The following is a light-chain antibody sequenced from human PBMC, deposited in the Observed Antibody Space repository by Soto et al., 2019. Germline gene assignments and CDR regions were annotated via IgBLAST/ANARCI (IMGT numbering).Light chain of an antibody. Sequence: QAVVTQEPSASASLGASVKLTCTLSSGHSSDAIAWHQKKPEKGPRLLMNLNSDGSHTKGDGIPDRFSGSTSGAERYLTISSLQSEDEADYYCQTWGTGIVIFGGGTKLTVL. CDR3: QTWGTGIVI. CDR2: LNSDGSH. V-gene: IGLV4-69*01. J-gene: IGLJ2*01. CDR1: SGHSSDA.